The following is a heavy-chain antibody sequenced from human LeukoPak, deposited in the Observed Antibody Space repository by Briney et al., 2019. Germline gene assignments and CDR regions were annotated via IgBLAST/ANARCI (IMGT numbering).Heavy chain of an antibody. J-gene: IGHJ4*02. Sequence: PSETLSLTCTVSGGPISGYYWSWVRQPPGKGLEGIGGIYYSCTTNYNPSLKSRVTLSVAASKNQFSLKLSSVTAADTAVYYCARRTCSGNNCYLYHCDNWGQGALVTVSS. CDR3: ARRTCSGNNCYLYHCDN. V-gene: IGHV4-59*01. CDR1: GGPISGYY. D-gene: IGHD2-15*01. CDR2: IYYSCTT.